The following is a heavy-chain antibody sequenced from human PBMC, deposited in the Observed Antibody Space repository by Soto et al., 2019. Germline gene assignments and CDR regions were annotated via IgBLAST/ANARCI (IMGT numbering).Heavy chain of an antibody. V-gene: IGHV3-53*04. D-gene: IGHD5-18*01. CDR2: IYSGGST. Sequence: GGSLRLSCAASGFTVSSNYMSWVRQAPGKGLEWVSVIYSGGSTYYADSVKGRFTISRHNSKNTLYLQMNSLRAEDTAVYYCERYGYIYGYEGYYYYFMDVRGKGTTVTVSS. CDR1: GFTVSSNY. J-gene: IGHJ6*03. CDR3: ERYGYIYGYEGYYYYFMDV.